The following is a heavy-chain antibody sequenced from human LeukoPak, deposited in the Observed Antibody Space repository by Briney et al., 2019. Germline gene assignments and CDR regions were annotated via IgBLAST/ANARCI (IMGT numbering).Heavy chain of an antibody. D-gene: IGHD3-22*01. Sequence: SQTLSLTCTVSGGSISSDSYYWSWIRQPAGKGLEWIGRIYTSGSTNYNPSLKSRVTISVDTSKNQFSLKLSSVTAADTAVYYCARDRDSSGYYEWFDPWGQGTLVTVSS. CDR2: IYTSGST. CDR3: ARDRDSSGYYEWFDP. J-gene: IGHJ5*02. CDR1: GGSISSDSYY. V-gene: IGHV4-61*02.